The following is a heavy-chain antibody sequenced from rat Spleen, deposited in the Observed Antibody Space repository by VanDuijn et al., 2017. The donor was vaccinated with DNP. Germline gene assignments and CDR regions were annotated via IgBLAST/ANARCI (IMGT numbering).Heavy chain of an antibody. V-gene: IGHV5-20*01. Sequence: EVQLVESGGGLVQPGRSLKLSCAASGFTFSDYYMAWVRQAPTKGLEWVTYIDYDGSRTYYRDSGKGRFTISRDNVKSTLYLEMDSLRPEDTATYYCARDDYGSYGAMDPWGQGTSVTVSS. CDR1: GFTFSDYY. CDR2: IDYDGSRT. D-gene: IGHD1-3*01. J-gene: IGHJ4*01. CDR3: ARDDYGSYGAMDP.